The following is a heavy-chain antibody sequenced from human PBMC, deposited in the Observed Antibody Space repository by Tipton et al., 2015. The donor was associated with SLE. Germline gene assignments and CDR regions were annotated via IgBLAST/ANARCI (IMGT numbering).Heavy chain of an antibody. Sequence: TLSLTCAVYGGSFSGYYWSWIRQPPGKGLEWIGEIYHSGSTNYNPSLKSRVTISVDKSKNQFSLKLSSVTAADTAVYYCARDLRFLEWLLPGAFGIWGQGTMVTVSS. CDR3: ARDLRFLEWLLPGAFGI. J-gene: IGHJ3*02. V-gene: IGHV4-34*01. CDR2: IYHSGST. CDR1: GGSFSGYY. D-gene: IGHD3-3*01.